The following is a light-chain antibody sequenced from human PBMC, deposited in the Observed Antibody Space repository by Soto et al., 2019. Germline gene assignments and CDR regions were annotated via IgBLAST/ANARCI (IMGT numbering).Light chain of an antibody. CDR2: GAS. CDR3: QQYNNWPPLT. J-gene: IGKJ4*01. CDR1: QSVSSN. V-gene: IGKV3-15*01. Sequence: EIVMTQSPATLSVSPGERATLSCRASQSVSSNLAWYQQKPGQAPRLLIYGASTRATGIPARFSGSGSGTEFSLTISSIQSEEFAVYYCQQYNNWPPLTFGEGTKVEIK.